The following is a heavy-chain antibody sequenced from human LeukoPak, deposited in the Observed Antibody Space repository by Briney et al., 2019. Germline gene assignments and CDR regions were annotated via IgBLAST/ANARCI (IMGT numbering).Heavy chain of an antibody. CDR3: ARGDYDPGRNYFDS. J-gene: IGHJ4*02. V-gene: IGHV6-1*01. D-gene: IGHD4-17*01. Sequence: SQTLSLTCAISGDRVSRNSAAWNWIRQSPSRGLEWLGRTYYRSKWYNDYAVSVKSRITISPDTSKNQFSLQLNSVTPEDTVVYYCARGDYDPGRNYFDSWGQGTLVTVSS. CDR2: TYYRSKWYN. CDR1: GDRVSRNSAA.